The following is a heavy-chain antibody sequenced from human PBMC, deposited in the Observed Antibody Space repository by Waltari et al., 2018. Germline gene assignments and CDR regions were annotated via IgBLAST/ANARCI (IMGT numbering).Heavy chain of an antibody. CDR3: ARTASIFFGELEVNYYGMDV. D-gene: IGHD3-10*01. CDR2: IYPGDSDT. Sequence: EVQLVQSGAEVKKPGESLKISCKGSGYSFTSYWIGWVRQMPGKGLEWMGIIYPGDSDTRYSPSFQGQVTISADKSISTAYLQWSSLKASDTAVYYCARTASIFFGELEVNYYGMDVWGQGTTVTVSS. V-gene: IGHV5-51*01. J-gene: IGHJ6*02. CDR1: GYSFTSYW.